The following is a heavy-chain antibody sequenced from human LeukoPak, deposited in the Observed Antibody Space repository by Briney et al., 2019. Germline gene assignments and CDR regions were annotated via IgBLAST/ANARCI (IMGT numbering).Heavy chain of an antibody. J-gene: IGHJ1*01. CDR3: ASGGNYDILTGYYIEYFQH. Sequence: ASVKVSCKASGYTFTSYGISWVRQAPGQGLERMGWISAYNGNTNYAQKLQGRVTMTTDTSTSTAYMELRSLRSDDTAVYYCASGGNYDILTGYYIEYFQHWGQGTLVTVSS. CDR2: ISAYNGNT. CDR1: GYTFTSYG. D-gene: IGHD3-9*01. V-gene: IGHV1-18*01.